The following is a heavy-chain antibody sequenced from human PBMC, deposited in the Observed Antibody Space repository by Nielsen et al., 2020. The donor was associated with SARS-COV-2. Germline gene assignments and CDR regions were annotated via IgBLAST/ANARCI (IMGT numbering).Heavy chain of an antibody. CDR3: AKDIMADGSGIYTFDY. J-gene: IGHJ4*02. CDR1: GFTFSSYG. CDR2: IWYDGSNK. D-gene: IGHD3-10*01. V-gene: IGHV3-33*06. Sequence: GESLKISCSASGFTFSSYGMHWVRQAPGKGLEWVAVIWYDGSNKYYADSVKGRFTISRDNSKNTLYLQMNSLRAEDTAVYYCAKDIMADGSGIYTFDYWGQGTLVTVSS.